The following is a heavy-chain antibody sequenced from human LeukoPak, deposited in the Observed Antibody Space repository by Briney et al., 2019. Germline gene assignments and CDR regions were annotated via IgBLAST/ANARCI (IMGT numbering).Heavy chain of an antibody. J-gene: IGHJ6*04. CDR1: GGSFSGYY. V-gene: IGHV4-34*01. Sequence: SETLSLTCAVYGGSFSGYYWSSIRQPPGKGPDWIGEINHSGSTNYNPSLKSRVTISVDTSKNQFSLKLSSVTAADTAVYYCARVSSYYYYGMDVWGKGTTVTVSS. CDR2: INHSGST. CDR3: ARVSSYYYYGMDV. D-gene: IGHD3-3*02.